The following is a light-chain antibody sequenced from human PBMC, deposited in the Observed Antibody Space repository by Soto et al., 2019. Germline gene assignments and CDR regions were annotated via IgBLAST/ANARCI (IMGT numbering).Light chain of an antibody. CDR2: DTS. CDR3: QQRSNWPLT. J-gene: IGKJ4*01. Sequence: EIVLTQSPATLSLSPGERATLSCRASQSVSSYLVWYQQKPGQAPRLLISDTSNRATGIPARFSGSGSGTDFTLTISSLEPEDFVVYYCQQRSNWPLTFGGGTKVEIK. V-gene: IGKV3-11*01. CDR1: QSVSSY.